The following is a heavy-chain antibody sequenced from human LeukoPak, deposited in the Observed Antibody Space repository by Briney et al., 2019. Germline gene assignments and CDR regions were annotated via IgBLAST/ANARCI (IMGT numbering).Heavy chain of an antibody. J-gene: IGHJ4*02. D-gene: IGHD1-26*01. V-gene: IGHV1-2*02. Sequence: ASVKVSCTASGYSFTVYYINWVRQAPGQGLEWMGWIKPNGGDTNYPQKFRGRITMTRDTSISTVYMELKSLTSDDTAVYYCARGDEWELAVDFWGQGTLITVSS. CDR2: IKPNGGDT. CDR3: ARGDEWELAVDF. CDR1: GYSFTVYY.